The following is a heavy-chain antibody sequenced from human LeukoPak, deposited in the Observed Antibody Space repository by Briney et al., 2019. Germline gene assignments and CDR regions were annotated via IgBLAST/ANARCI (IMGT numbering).Heavy chain of an antibody. CDR2: INSDGSTT. CDR3: AKAHDDWNYVYFRH. Sequence: GGSLRLSCAASGFTFSSSWMHWVRQAPGRGLVWVSRINSDGSTTSYADSVKGRFTISRDNSKNMLYLQMYNLRGEDTAVYYCAKAHDDWNYVYFRHWGQGTPVSVSS. J-gene: IGHJ1*01. D-gene: IGHD1-7*01. CDR1: GFTFSSSW. V-gene: IGHV3-74*01.